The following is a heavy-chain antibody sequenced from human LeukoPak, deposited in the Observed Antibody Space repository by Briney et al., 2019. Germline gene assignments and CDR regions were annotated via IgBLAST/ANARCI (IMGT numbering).Heavy chain of an antibody. CDR3: ARAADDDYFDY. Sequence: SETLSLTCTVSGGSISSHYWSWIRQPPGKGLEWIGYIYYSGSTNYSPSLKSRVTISVGTSKNQFSLKLSSVTAADTAVYYCARAADDDYFDYWGQGTLVTVSS. V-gene: IGHV4-59*11. CDR1: GGSISSHY. CDR2: IYYSGST. J-gene: IGHJ4*02.